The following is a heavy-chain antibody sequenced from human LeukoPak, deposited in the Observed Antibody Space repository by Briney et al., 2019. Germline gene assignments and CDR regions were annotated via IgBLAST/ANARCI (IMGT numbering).Heavy chain of an antibody. CDR2: TYYRSKWYN. CDR3: ARGDSYGYPYYYYYMDV. V-gene: IGHV6-1*01. Sequence: SRTLSLTCAISGDSVSSNSAAWNWIRQSPSRGLEWLGRTYYRSKWYNDYAVSVKSRITINPDTSKNQFSLQLNSVTPEDTAVYYCARGDSYGYPYYYYYMDVWGKGTTVTVSS. D-gene: IGHD5-18*01. J-gene: IGHJ6*03. CDR1: GDSVSSNSAA.